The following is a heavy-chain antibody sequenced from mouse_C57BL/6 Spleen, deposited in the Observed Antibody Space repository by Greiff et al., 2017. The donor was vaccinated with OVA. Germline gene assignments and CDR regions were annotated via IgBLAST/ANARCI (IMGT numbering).Heavy chain of an antibody. J-gene: IGHJ3*01. Sequence: QVQLQQSGAELVRPGTSVKVSCKASGYAFTNYLIEWVKQRPGQGLEWIGVINPGSGGTNYNEKFKGKATLTADKSSSTAYMQLSSLTSEDSAVYFCARPLITTVVAPFAYWGQGTLVTVSA. V-gene: IGHV1-54*01. D-gene: IGHD1-1*01. CDR2: INPGSGGT. CDR3: ARPLITTVVAPFAY. CDR1: GYAFTNYL.